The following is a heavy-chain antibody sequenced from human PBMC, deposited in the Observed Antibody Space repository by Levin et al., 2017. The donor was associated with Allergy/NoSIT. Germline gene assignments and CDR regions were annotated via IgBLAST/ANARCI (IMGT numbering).Heavy chain of an antibody. D-gene: IGHD3-10*01. CDR2: ISPYNGNT. V-gene: IGHV1-18*01. CDR1: GYTFISYG. Sequence: GASVKVSCKASGYTFISYGINWVREAPGQGLEWLGGISPYNGNTDYAQKFQDRVTMTTDTSTRTAYMELRRLRSDDTAVYYCARGRGLTSLKVCGHWGQGTLVTVSS. CDR3: ARGRGLTSLKVCGH. J-gene: IGHJ4*02.